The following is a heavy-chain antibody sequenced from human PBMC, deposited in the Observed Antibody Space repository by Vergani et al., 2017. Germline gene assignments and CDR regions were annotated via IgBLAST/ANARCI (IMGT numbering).Heavy chain of an antibody. Sequence: QVQLVQSGAEVKKPGASVKVSCKASGYTFTSYYMHWVPQAPGQGLEWMGIINPRGGSTSYAQKFQGRVTMTRDTSTSTVYMELSSLRSEDTAVYYCARTLRDYDYVWGSYREGFDYWGQGALVTVSS. V-gene: IGHV1-46*01. CDR3: ARTLRDYDYVWGSYREGFDY. D-gene: IGHD3-16*02. CDR2: INPRGGST. CDR1: GYTFTSYY. J-gene: IGHJ4*02.